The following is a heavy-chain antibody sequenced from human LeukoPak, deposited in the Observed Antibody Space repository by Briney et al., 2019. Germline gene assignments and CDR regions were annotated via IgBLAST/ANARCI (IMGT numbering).Heavy chain of an antibody. Sequence: PGGSLRLSCAPSGFTFSRYAMHWVRQAPGKGLEWVAVISYDGSNKYYADSVKGRFTISRDNSKNTLYLQMNSLRAEDTAVYYCAREMGGDFDYWGQGTLVTVSS. CDR3: AREMGGDFDY. V-gene: IGHV3-30-3*01. CDR2: ISYDGSNK. D-gene: IGHD1-26*01. CDR1: GFTFSRYA. J-gene: IGHJ4*02.